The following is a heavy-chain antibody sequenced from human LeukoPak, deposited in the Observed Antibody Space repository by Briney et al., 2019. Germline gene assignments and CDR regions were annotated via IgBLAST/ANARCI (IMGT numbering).Heavy chain of an antibody. V-gene: IGHV1-69*13. CDR1: GGTFSSYA. D-gene: IGHD1-26*01. CDR2: ITPIFGTA. CDR3: AREMLSGSYSFDY. J-gene: IGHJ4*02. Sequence: RASVKVSCKASGGTFSSYATSWVRQAPGQGLEWMGGITPIFGTANYAQKFQGRVTITADESTSTAYMELSSLRSEDTAVYYCAREMLSGSYSFDYWGQGTLVTVSS.